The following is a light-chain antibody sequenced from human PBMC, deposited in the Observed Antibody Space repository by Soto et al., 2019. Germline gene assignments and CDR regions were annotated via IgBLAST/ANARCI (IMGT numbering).Light chain of an antibody. CDR3: QQRNKWPRT. CDR1: QNINTD. J-gene: IGKJ1*01. Sequence: EIVLTQSPATLSLSPGQRATLSCRASQNINTDLAWYNQKPDQPPRLLIYDAFNRAPGIPARFSGSGSGTDFTLTISTLEPEDFAIYFCQQRNKWPRTFGQGTRVEIK. V-gene: IGKV3-11*01. CDR2: DAF.